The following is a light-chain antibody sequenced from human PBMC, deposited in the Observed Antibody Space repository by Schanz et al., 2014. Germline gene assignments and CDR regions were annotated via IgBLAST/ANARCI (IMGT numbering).Light chain of an antibody. Sequence: QSVLTQPPSASGTPGQTVTISSSGSTSNIGSNVVNWYQHLPGTAPKLLIYANDQRPSGVPDRFSGSKSGTSASLAISGLQSEDEADYYCASWDDSLSGLVFGGGTKLTVL. CDR1: TSNIGSNV. CDR3: ASWDDSLSGLV. CDR2: AND. J-gene: IGLJ2*01. V-gene: IGLV1-44*01.